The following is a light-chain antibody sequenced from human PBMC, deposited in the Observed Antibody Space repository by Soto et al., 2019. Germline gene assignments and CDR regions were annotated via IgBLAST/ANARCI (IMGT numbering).Light chain of an antibody. J-gene: IGKJ1*01. CDR2: AAS. V-gene: IGKV1-9*01. Sequence: IQLTQSPSSLSASVGDRVTITCRASQGISSYLAWYQQKPGKAPNLLIYAASTLQSGVPSRFSGSGSGTDFTLTISCLQSEDFATDDCQQYNSYWTFGQGTKVDIK. CDR3: QQYNSYWT. CDR1: QGISSY.